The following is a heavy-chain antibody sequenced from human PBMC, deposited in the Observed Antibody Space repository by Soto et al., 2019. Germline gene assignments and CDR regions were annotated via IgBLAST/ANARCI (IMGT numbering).Heavy chain of an antibody. D-gene: IGHD6-25*01. CDR1: GFTFSKAF. V-gene: IGHV3-15*04. Sequence: DVLLVESGGGLVEPGGSLRLSCAASGFTFSKAFLSWFRQAPGQGLEWVCQIGGNSESGTTKYPAPVRGRFTISRDDLKNTMYLQMNSLKIEDTAVDYCTVSGGYSNGHHWFDPWGQGTPVIVSS. CDR3: TVSGGYSNGHHWFDP. J-gene: IGHJ5*02. CDR2: IGGNSESGTT.